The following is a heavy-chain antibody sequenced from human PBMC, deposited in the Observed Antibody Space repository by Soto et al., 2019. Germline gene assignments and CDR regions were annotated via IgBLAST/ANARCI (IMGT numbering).Heavy chain of an antibody. CDR2: MNPNNGNT. Sequence: GASVKVSCKASGYTFSSYDIHWVRQTTGQGLEWMGWMNPNNGNTGYAQKFQGRVTMTRDTSIRTGYMEVSSLRSEDTALYFCARVNYYGSGRYEDSHYYYWMDVWGQGTTVTVSS. V-gene: IGHV1-8*01. CDR3: ARVNYYGSGRYEDSHYYYWMDV. CDR1: GYTFSSYD. D-gene: IGHD3-10*01. J-gene: IGHJ6*02.